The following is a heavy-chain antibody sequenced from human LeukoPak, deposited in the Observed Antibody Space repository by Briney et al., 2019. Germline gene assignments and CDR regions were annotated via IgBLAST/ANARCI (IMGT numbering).Heavy chain of an antibody. Sequence: PGGSLRLSCAASGFTFDDYGMSWVRQAPGKGLEWVSGINWNGGSTGYADSVKGRFTISRDNAKNSLYLQMNSLRAEDTALYYCARESSSGRMSDAFDIWGQGTMVTVSS. V-gene: IGHV3-20*04. CDR1: GFTFDDYG. D-gene: IGHD3-22*01. CDR2: INWNGGST. CDR3: ARESSSGRMSDAFDI. J-gene: IGHJ3*02.